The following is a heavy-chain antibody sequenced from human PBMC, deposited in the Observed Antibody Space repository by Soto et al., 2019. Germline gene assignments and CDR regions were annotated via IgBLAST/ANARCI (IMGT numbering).Heavy chain of an antibody. V-gene: IGHV1-18*01. CDR2: ISAYNGNT. Sequence: QVQLVQSGAEVKKPGASVKVSCKASGYTFSGYAIGWVRQAPGQGLEWMGWISAYNGNTDYAQKFQGRVTMTTDTSTSTAYMKLRSLTSDDTAVYCCARPFGDYGDYAWSLRYWGQGTLVTVSS. D-gene: IGHD4-17*01. J-gene: IGHJ4*02. CDR1: GYTFSGYA. CDR3: ARPFGDYGDYAWSLRY.